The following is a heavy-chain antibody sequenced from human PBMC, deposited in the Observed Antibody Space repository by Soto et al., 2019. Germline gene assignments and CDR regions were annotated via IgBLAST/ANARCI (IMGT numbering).Heavy chain of an antibody. V-gene: IGHV1-69*12. Sequence: QVQLVQAGAEVKKPGSSVKVSCKASGGTFSTYAISWVRQAPGQGLEWMGGIIPSYGTANYGQKFQGRVTMTADEPTSTVYMELSSLRSDDTAVYYCAREDKPGGYTPPGTPGFDYWGQGTLVTVSS. D-gene: IGHD5-12*01. J-gene: IGHJ4*02. CDR1: GGTFSTYA. CDR2: IIPSYGTA. CDR3: AREDKPGGYTPPGTPGFDY.